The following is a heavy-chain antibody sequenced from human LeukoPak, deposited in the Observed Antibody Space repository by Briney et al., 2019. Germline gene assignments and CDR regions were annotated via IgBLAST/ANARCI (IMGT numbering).Heavy chain of an antibody. D-gene: IGHD2-2*01. V-gene: IGHV3-23*01. CDR3: AKGAEFCTTTCPVDYYYFYYYYMNV. CDR1: GFTFSNYA. CDR2: ISGDVGST. J-gene: IGHJ6*03. Sequence: PGGSLTLSCAASGFTFSNYALNWVRQAPGKALEWVSAISGDVGSTYYADSVKGRFAISRDNSKTTLYLQMNSLGAEDTAVYYCAKGAEFCTTTCPVDYYYFYYYYMNVWGKGTTVTVSS.